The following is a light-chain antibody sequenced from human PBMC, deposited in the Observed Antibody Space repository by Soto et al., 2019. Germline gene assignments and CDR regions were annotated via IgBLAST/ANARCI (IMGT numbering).Light chain of an antibody. CDR3: ATWDDDLYTPI. Sequence: QSALTQPASVSGSPGQSITISCTGTRSDVGGYNFVSWYQQRPGKAPKLKIYEVRNRPSGVSNRFSGSKSGTSASLAITGLRSDDEADYYCATWDDDLYTPIIGGGTKLTVL. J-gene: IGLJ2*01. CDR1: RSDVGGYNF. CDR2: EVR. V-gene: IGLV2-14*01.